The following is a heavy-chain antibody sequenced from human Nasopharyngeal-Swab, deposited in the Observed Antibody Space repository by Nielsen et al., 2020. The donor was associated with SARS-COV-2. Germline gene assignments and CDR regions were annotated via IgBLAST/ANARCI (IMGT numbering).Heavy chain of an antibody. CDR1: GFTFRTYT. Sequence: GESLKISCAASGFTFRTYTMYWVRQAPGTGLEYLSSITPGGDKMYYGDSVKGRFTVSRDDAKSSLYLQMNSLRDEDSAVYFCARDWLTGNSIEALDIWGQGTLVTVSS. J-gene: IGHJ3*02. CDR3: ARDWLTGNSIEALDI. D-gene: IGHD1-14*01. V-gene: IGHV3-48*02. CDR2: ITPGGDKM.